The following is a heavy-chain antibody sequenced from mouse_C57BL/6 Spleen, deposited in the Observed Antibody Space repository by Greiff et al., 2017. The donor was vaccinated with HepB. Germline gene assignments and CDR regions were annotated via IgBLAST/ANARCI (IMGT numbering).Heavy chain of an antibody. D-gene: IGHD2-4*01. CDR3: ADPYCDYDSYSAMDY. CDR1: GYTFTSYW. V-gene: IGHV1-55*01. Sequence: VQLQQSGAELVKPGASVKMSCKASGYTFTSYWITWVKQRPGQGLEWIGDIYPGSGSTNYNEKFKSKATLTVDTSSSTVYMQLSSLTSEDSAVYYCADPYCDYDSYSAMDYWGQGTSVTVSS. J-gene: IGHJ4*01. CDR2: IYPGSGST.